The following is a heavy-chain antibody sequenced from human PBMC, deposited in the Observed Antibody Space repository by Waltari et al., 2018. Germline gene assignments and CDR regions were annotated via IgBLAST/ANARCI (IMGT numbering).Heavy chain of an antibody. V-gene: IGHV3-23*01. CDR2: INDGGGST. CDR1: GITFSAYA. J-gene: IGHJ4*02. CDR3: AKETLRWFDY. D-gene: IGHD5-12*01. Sequence: EVQLLESGGGLVQPGGSLRLSCAVSGITFSAYAMSWVRQAPGKGLELVSGINDGGGSTYYADSVKGRFTISRDNSRKMLFLQMSGLRAEDTAIYYCAKETLRWFDYWGQGTLVAVSS.